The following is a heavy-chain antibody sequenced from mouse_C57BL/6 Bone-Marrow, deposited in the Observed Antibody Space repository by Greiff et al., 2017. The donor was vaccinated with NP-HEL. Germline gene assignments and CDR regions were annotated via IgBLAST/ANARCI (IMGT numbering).Heavy chain of an antibody. CDR3: ARGGMDY. CDR1: GYAFSSSW. CDR2: IYPGDGDT. Sequence: QVQLQQSGPELVKPGASVKISCKASGYAFSSSWMNWVKQRPGKGLEWIGRIYPGDGDTNYNGKFKGKATLTADKSSSTAYMQLSNLTSEDSAVYFCARGGMDYWGQGTSVTVSS. J-gene: IGHJ4*01. V-gene: IGHV1-82*01.